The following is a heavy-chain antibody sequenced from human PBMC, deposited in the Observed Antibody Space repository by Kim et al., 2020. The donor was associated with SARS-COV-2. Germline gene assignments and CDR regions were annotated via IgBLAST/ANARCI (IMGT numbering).Heavy chain of an antibody. D-gene: IGHD4-17*01. Sequence: SLKSRVTISVDTSKNQFSRKLSSVTAADTAVYYCARRLTVTTLRTGWFDPWGQGTLVTVSA. V-gene: IGHV4-39*01. CDR3: ARRLTVTTLRTGWFDP. J-gene: IGHJ5*02.